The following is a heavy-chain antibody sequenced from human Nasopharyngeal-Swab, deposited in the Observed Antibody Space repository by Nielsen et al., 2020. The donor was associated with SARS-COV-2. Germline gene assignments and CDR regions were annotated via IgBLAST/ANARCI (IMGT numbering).Heavy chain of an antibody. V-gene: IGHV1-18*01. CDR3: ARDWGYYYGSGSYFLPNNWFDP. Sequence: WVGQAPGQGLEWMGWISAYNGNTNYAQKLQGRVTMTTDTSTSTAYMELRSLRSDDTAVYYCARDWGYYYGSGSYFLPNNWFDPWGQGTLVTVSS. D-gene: IGHD3-10*01. J-gene: IGHJ5*02. CDR2: ISAYNGNT.